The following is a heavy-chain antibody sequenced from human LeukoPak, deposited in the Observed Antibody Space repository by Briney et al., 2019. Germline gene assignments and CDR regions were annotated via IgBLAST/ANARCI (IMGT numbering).Heavy chain of an antibody. CDR1: GFXXSXXX. Sequence: GGSLRLSCAASGFXXSXXXXXWVXXXPGXXXXXVSXISSSVNLIYYADSVKGRFTFSRDSSKNTLYLQMNSLRAEDTAVYYXARTASSGYFYFDYWGQGTLVTVSS. CDR2: ISSSVNLI. D-gene: IGHD3-22*01. J-gene: IGHJ4*02. CDR3: ARTASSGYFYFDY. V-gene: IGHV3-48*03.